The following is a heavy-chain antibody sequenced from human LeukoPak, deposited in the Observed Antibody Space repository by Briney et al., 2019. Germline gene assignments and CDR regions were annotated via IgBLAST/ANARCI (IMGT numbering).Heavy chain of an antibody. J-gene: IGHJ4*02. Sequence: SETLSLTCTVSGGSISSGGYYWSWIRQHPGKGLEWIGYIYYSGSTYYNPSLKSRVTISVDTSKNQFSLKLSSVTAADTAVYYCARDRAAVDTAMGPGHYFDYWGQGTLVTVSS. D-gene: IGHD5-18*01. CDR1: GGSISSGGYY. CDR3: ARDRAAVDTAMGPGHYFDY. CDR2: IYYSGST. V-gene: IGHV4-31*03.